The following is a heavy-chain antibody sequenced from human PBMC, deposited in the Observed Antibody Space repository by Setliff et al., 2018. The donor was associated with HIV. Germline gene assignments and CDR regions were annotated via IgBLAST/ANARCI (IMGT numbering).Heavy chain of an antibody. CDR1: GFTFSSYA. CDR2: ISGSGIGS. V-gene: IGHV3-23*01. J-gene: IGHJ5*02. CDR3: AKDRRYYYGSGSYAAET. Sequence: GGSLRLSCAASGFTFSSYAMTWVRQAPGKGLEWVSAISGSGIGSYYPDSVKGRFTISRDNSKNTLFLQMNSLRAEDTAVYYCAKDRRYYYGSGSYAAETWGQGTLVTVSS. D-gene: IGHD3-10*01.